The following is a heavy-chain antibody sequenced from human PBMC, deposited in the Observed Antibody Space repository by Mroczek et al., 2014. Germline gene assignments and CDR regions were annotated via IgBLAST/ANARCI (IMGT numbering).Heavy chain of an antibody. CDR3: ARGGEGTTYWFDP. J-gene: IGHJ5*02. CDR1: GGSISSYY. D-gene: IGHD4-17*01. CDR2: IYYSGST. V-gene: IGHV4-59*01. Sequence: KESGPGLVKPSETLSLTCTVSGGSISSYYWSWIRQPPGKGLEWIGYIYYSGSTNYNPSLKSRVTISVDTSKNQFSLKLSSVTAADTAVYYCARGGEGTTYWFDPWGQGTLVTVSS.